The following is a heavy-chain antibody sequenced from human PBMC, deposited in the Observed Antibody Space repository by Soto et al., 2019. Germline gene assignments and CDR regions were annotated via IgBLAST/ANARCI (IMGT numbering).Heavy chain of an antibody. CDR1: GGSISSGGYY. Sequence: SETLSLTCTVSGGSISSGGYYWSWIRQHPGKGLEWIGYIYYSGSTYYDPSLKSRVTISVDTSKNQFSLKLSSVTAADTAVYYCARDQDCSGGSCSWLYYGMDVWGQGTTVTVSS. J-gene: IGHJ6*02. V-gene: IGHV4-31*03. D-gene: IGHD2-15*01. CDR3: ARDQDCSGGSCSWLYYGMDV. CDR2: IYYSGST.